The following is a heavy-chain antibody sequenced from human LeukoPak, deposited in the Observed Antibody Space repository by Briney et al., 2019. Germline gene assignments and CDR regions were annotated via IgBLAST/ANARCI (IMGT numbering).Heavy chain of an antibody. CDR1: GFTFSSYA. CDR2: IGGSGGST. J-gene: IGHJ4*02. Sequence: GGSLRLSCAASGFTFSSYAMSWVRQAPGKGLEWVSAIGGSGGSTYYADSVKGRFTISRDNSKNTLYLQMNSLRAEDTAVYYCAKDLRRFGELFGYWGQGTLVTVSS. V-gene: IGHV3-23*01. CDR3: AKDLRRFGELFGY. D-gene: IGHD3-10*01.